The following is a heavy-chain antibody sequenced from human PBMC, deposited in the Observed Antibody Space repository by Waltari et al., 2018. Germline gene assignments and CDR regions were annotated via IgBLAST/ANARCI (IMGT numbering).Heavy chain of an antibody. D-gene: IGHD3-22*01. J-gene: IGHJ4*02. CDR2: TIPVFASE. CDR3: ASSHGHGNYYDTMGY. V-gene: IGHV1-69*14. CDR1: GGTFSSYA. Sequence: QVQLVQSGAEVKKPGSSVKVSCKASGGTFSSYAISWVRQAPGQGLEWMGGTIPVFASENSAQKFQGRFTITADKSTSTAYMELSSLRSEDTAVYYCASSHGHGNYYDTMGYWGQGTLVTVSS.